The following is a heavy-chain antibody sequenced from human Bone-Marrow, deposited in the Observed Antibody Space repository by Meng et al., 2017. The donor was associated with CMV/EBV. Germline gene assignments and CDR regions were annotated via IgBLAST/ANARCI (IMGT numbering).Heavy chain of an antibody. CDR1: GFTFSSYA. CDR2: ISYDGSNK. V-gene: IGHV3-30*04. J-gene: IGHJ4*02. D-gene: IGHD6-6*01. CDR3: ARGSSWSLYYFDY. Sequence: GESLKISCAASGFTFSSYAMHWVRQAPGKGLEWVAVISYDGSNKYYADSVKGRFTISRDNSKNTLYLQMNSLRAEDTAVYYCARGSSWSLYYFDYWGQGTLVTVSS.